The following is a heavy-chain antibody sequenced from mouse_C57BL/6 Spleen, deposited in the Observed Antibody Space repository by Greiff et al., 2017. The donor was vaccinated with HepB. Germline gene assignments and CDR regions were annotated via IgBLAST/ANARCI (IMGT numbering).Heavy chain of an antibody. CDR2: IWSDGST. V-gene: IGHV2-6-2*01. J-gene: IGHJ4*01. CDR1: GFSLTSYG. Sequence: LVAPSQSLSITCTVSGFSLTSYGVHWVRQPPGKGLEWLVVIWSDGSTTYNSALKSRLSISKDNSKSQVFLKMNSLQTDDTAMYYCARHPDYYGSSYDYAMDYWGQGTSVTVSS. CDR3: ARHPDYYGSSYDYAMDY. D-gene: IGHD1-1*01.